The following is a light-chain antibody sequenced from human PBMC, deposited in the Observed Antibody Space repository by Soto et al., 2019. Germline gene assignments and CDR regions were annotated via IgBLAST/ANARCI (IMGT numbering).Light chain of an antibody. CDR3: SSYTGSRDPYV. J-gene: IGLJ1*01. V-gene: IGLV2-8*01. CDR1: SSEIGRFNF. Sequence: QSVLTQAPSASGSPGQAGTISCTGNSSEIGRFNFVSWYQQHPGKAPKLLIYEVTKRPSGVPDRFSGSKSGNAASLTVSGLQGEDEADYFCSSYTGSRDPYVFGTGTKVTVL. CDR2: EVT.